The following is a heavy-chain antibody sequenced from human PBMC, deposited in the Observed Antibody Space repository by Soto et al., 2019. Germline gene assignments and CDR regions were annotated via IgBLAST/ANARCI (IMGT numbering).Heavy chain of an antibody. CDR1: GGSISSYY. V-gene: IGHV4-59*01. D-gene: IGHD5-18*01. CDR2: IYYSGST. Sequence: SETLSLTCTVSGGSISSYYWSWIRQPPGKGLEWIGYIYYSGSTNYNPSLKSRVTISVDTSKNQFSLKLSSVTAADTAVYYCARDNGYSHGYTLDHWGQGTLVTVS. J-gene: IGHJ4*02. CDR3: ARDNGYSHGYTLDH.